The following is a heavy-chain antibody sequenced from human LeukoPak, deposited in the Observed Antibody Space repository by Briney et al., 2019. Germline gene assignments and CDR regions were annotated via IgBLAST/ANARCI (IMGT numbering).Heavy chain of an antibody. V-gene: IGHV3-73*01. CDR1: GFTFSGSP. CDR2: IRSKADNYAT. CDR3: TQSNY. J-gene: IGHJ4*02. Sequence: GGSLRLSCAASGFTFSGSPILWVRQASGKGLEWVGRIRSKADNYATEYAASVQGRCTISRDDSKNAAYLQLNSLKTEDTAVYYCTQSNYWGQGALVTVSS.